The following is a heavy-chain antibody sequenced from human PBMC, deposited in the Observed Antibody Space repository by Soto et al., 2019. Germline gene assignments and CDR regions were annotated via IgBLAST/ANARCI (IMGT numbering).Heavy chain of an antibody. CDR2: INHSGST. V-gene: IGHV4-34*01. J-gene: IGHJ6*02. D-gene: IGHD3-3*01. Sequence: PSETLSLTCAFYGGSFSGYYWSWIRQPPGKGLEWIGEINHSGSTNYNPSLKSRVTISVDTSKNQFSLKLSSVTAADTAVYYCARTIFGDYYYYGMDVWGQGTTVTVSS. CDR1: GGSFSGYY. CDR3: ARTIFGDYYYYGMDV.